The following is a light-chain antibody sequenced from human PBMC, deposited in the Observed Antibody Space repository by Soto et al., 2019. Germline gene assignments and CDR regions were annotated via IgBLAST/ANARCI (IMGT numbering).Light chain of an antibody. CDR2: KAS. V-gene: IGKV1-5*03. CDR3: QQYNGYPRT. Sequence: DIQMTQSPSTLSASVGDRVTITCRASQSFSSWLAWYQQKPGKAPKLLIYKASSLESGVPSRFSGSGSGTEFTLTISSLQPDDFATYYCQQYNGYPRTFGQGTKVEIK. J-gene: IGKJ1*01. CDR1: QSFSSW.